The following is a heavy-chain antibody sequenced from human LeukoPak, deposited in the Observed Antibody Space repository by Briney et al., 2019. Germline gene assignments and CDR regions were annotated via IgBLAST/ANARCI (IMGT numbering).Heavy chain of an antibody. J-gene: IGHJ3*02. D-gene: IGHD6-13*01. V-gene: IGHV3-7*01. CDR2: IKQDGSEK. Sequence: GGSLRLSCAASGFTFSSYWMSWVRQAPGKGLEWAANIKQDGSEKYYVDSVKGRFTISRDNAKNSLYLQMNSLRAEDTAVYYCARVKGSSWYGAFDIWGQGTMVTVSS. CDR1: GFTFSSYW. CDR3: ARVKGSSWYGAFDI.